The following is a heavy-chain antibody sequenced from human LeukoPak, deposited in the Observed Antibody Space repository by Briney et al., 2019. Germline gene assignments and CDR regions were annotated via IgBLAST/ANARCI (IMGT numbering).Heavy chain of an antibody. D-gene: IGHD1-26*01. J-gene: IGHJ4*02. CDR2: IYYSEST. CDR3: AGQWASYFDY. CDR1: GGSISSYY. Sequence: SETESLTCTVSGGSISSYYWSWIRQPPGKGLEWIGYIYYSESTNYNPSLKSRVTISVDTSKNQFSLKLSSVTAADTAVYYCAGQWASYFDYWGQGTRVPLSS. V-gene: IGHV4-59*01.